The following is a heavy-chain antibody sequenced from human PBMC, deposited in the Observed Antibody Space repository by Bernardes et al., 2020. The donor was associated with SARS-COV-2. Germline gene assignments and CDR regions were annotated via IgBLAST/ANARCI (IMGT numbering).Heavy chain of an antibody. CDR3: ARGNMRAAGIFDY. CDR2: IKQDGSDK. J-gene: IGHJ4*02. CDR1: GFTFDDYT. D-gene: IGHD6-13*01. Sequence: GGSLRLSCAASGFTFDDYTMHWVRQAPGKGLEWVANIKQDGSDKKYVDSVKGRFTISRDNAKNSLYLQMNSLRAEDTAVYYCARGNMRAAGIFDYWGQGTLVSVSS. V-gene: IGHV3-7*01.